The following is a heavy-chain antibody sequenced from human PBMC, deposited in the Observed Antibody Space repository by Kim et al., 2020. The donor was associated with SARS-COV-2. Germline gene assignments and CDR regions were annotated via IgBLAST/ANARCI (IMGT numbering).Heavy chain of an antibody. V-gene: IGHV4-39*02. Sequence: SETLSLTCTVSGGSISSSSYYWGWIRQPPGKGLEWIGSIYYSGSTYYNPSLKSRVTISVDTSKNQFSLKLSPVTAADTAVYYCARDPFSTMKVVAQEYYYGMDVWGQGTTVTVSS. CDR2: IYYSGST. J-gene: IGHJ6*02. D-gene: IGHD3-22*01. CDR3: ARDPFSTMKVVAQEYYYGMDV. CDR1: GGSISSSSYY.